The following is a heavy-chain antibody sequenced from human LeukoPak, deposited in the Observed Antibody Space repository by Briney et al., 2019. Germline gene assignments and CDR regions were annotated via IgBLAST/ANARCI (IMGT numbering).Heavy chain of an antibody. V-gene: IGHV4-59*08. J-gene: IGHJ6*02. Sequence: SETLSLTCTVSGGSISSYSWSWIRQPPGKGLEWIGYIYYSGSTYYNPSLKSRVTISVDTSKNQFSLKLSSVTAADTAVYYCATPGGIFGEYGMDVWGQGTTVTVSS. CDR3: ATPGGIFGEYGMDV. CDR1: GGSISSYS. CDR2: IYYSGST. D-gene: IGHD3-3*01.